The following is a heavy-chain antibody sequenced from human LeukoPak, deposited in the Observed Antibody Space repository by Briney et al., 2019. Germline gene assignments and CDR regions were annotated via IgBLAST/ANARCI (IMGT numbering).Heavy chain of an antibody. CDR2: ISAYNGNT. CDR3: ASSKGVYYDFWSLYGMDV. CDR1: GYTFTSYG. V-gene: IGHV1-18*01. Sequence: GASVKVSCKASGYTFTSYGISWVRQAPGQGLEWMGWISAYNGNTNYAQKLQGRVTMTTDTSTSTAYMELRSLRSDDTAVYYCASSKGVYYDFWSLYGMDVWGQGTTVTVSS. J-gene: IGHJ6*02. D-gene: IGHD3-3*01.